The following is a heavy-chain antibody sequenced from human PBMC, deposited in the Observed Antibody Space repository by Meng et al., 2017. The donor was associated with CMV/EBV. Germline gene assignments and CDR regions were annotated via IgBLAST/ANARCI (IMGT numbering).Heavy chain of an antibody. Sequence: GGSLRLSCAASGFTFSSYEMNWVRQAPGKGLEWVSYISSSGSTIYYADSVKGRFTISRDNAKNSLYLQMNSLRAGDTAVYYCARVSFEGGFDYWGQGTLVTVSS. CDR3: ARVSFEGGFDY. D-gene: IGHD3-16*01. V-gene: IGHV3-48*03. CDR2: ISSSGSTI. J-gene: IGHJ4*02. CDR1: GFTFSSYE.